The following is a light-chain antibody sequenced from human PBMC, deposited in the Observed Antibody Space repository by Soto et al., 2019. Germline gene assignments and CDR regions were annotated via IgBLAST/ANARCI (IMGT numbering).Light chain of an antibody. V-gene: IGKV3-20*01. Sequence: IVLTQAPGTLSLSPGEGATLSCRASQSISSNFLAWYQQKRGQAPRLLIHGASNRATGIPDRFSGSGSRTDFTITITRLELEDFAVYYRQQYGSSRSTLDQGTTLAI. CDR1: QSISSNF. CDR2: GAS. J-gene: IGKJ5*01. CDR3: QQYGSSRST.